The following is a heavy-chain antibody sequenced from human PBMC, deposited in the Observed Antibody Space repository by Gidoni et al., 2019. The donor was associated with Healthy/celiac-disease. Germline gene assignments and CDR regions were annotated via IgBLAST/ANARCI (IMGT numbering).Heavy chain of an antibody. CDR2: ISGSGGST. Sequence: EVQLLESGGGLVQPGGSLRLSCAASGFTFSSYAMSWVRQAPVKGLEWVPAISGSGGSTYYADPVKGRFTISRDNSKNTLYLQMNSLRAEDTAVYYCAKAWGYDILTGNDYWGQGTLVTVSS. J-gene: IGHJ4*02. CDR3: AKAWGYDILTGNDY. V-gene: IGHV3-23*01. CDR1: GFTFSSYA. D-gene: IGHD3-9*01.